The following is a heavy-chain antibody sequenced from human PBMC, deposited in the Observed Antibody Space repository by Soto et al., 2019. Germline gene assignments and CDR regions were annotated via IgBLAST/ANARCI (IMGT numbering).Heavy chain of an antibody. D-gene: IGHD3-3*01. V-gene: IGHV4-59*01. CDR2: IYYSGST. CDR1: GGSISSYY. J-gene: IGHJ5*02. Sequence: PSETLSLTCTVSGGSISSYYWSWIRQPPGKGLEWIGYIYYSGSTNYNPSLKSRVTISVDTSKNQFSLKLSSVTAADTAVYYCARDQRYYDFWSGYYTGIEENWFDPWGQGTLVTVS. CDR3: ARDQRYYDFWSGYYTGIEENWFDP.